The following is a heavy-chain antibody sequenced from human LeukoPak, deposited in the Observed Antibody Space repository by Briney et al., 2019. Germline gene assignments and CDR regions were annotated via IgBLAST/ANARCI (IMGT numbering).Heavy chain of an antibody. Sequence: AGGSLRLSCAASGFTFSSYAMHWVRQAPGKGLEYVSAISSNGGSTYYANPVKGRFTISRDNSKNTLYLQMGSLRAEDMAVYYCARDSAYYDSSGYYYFDYWGQGTLVTVSS. V-gene: IGHV3-64*01. CDR3: ARDSAYYDSSGYYYFDY. CDR2: ISSNGGST. J-gene: IGHJ4*02. D-gene: IGHD3-22*01. CDR1: GFTFSSYA.